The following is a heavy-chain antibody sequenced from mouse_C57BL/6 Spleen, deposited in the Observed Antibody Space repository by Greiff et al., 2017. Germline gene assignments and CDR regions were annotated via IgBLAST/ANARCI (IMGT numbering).Heavy chain of an antibody. Sequence: VQLQQPGAELVKPGASVKLSCKASGYTFTSYWMQWVKQRPGQGLEWIGEIDPADSYTNYNQKFKGKATLTVDTSSSTAYMQLSSLTSEDAAVYYCARGGFRWYFDVWGTGTTVTVSS. CDR3: ARGGFRWYFDV. CDR1: GYTFTSYW. CDR2: IDPADSYT. J-gene: IGHJ1*03. V-gene: IGHV1-50*01.